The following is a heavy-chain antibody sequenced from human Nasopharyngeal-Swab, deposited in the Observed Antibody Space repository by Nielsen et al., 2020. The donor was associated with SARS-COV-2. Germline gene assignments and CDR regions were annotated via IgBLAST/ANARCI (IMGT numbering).Heavy chain of an antibody. CDR3: ARVSVMYNWKGVVDY. D-gene: IGHD1-20*01. Sequence: WIRQPPGKGLEWIGEINHSGSTNYNPSLKSRVTISVDTSKNQFSLKLSSVTAADTAVYYCARVSVMYNWKGVVDYWGQGTTVTVSS. V-gene: IGHV4-34*01. J-gene: IGHJ4*02. CDR2: INHSGST.